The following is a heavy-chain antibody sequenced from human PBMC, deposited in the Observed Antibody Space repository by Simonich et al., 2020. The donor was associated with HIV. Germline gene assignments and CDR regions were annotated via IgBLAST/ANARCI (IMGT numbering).Heavy chain of an antibody. CDR1: GYTFTNYP. J-gene: IGHJ6*02. D-gene: IGHD1-26*01. V-gene: IGHV1-3*01. CDR2: NSPGNANK. Sequence: QVQFVQSGAEVKKPGASVKVSCKASGYTFTNYPIHWVRLAPGQRLEWMGWNSPGNANKQNSQKFQGRVTITRDTSANTVYMEMRSLRSDDTAVYYCARSLMVGGVYHYYAMDVWGQGTTVTVSS. CDR3: ARSLMVGGVYHYYAMDV.